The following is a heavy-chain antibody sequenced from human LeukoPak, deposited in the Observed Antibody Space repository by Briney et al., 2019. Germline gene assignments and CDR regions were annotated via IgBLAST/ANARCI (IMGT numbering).Heavy chain of an antibody. D-gene: IGHD3-10*01. CDR2: ISGSGDNT. J-gene: IGHJ4*02. Sequence: GGSLRLSCAASGFTFSSYEMNWVRQAPGKGLEWVSTISGSGDNTYYADSVKGRFTISRDNSKNTLYLQMNSLRAEDTAVYYCAKVTYGSGTYGAFDYWGQGTLVTVSS. CDR1: GFTFSSYE. V-gene: IGHV3-23*01. CDR3: AKVTYGSGTYGAFDY.